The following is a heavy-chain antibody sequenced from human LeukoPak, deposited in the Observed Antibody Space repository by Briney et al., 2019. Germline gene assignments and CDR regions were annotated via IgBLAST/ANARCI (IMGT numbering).Heavy chain of an antibody. J-gene: IGHJ4*02. Sequence: GGSLRLSCAASGFTFDDYAMHWVRQAPGKGLEWVSGISWNSGSRGHADSVKGRFTISRDNAKNSLYLQMNSLRAEDTAVYYCTELDCNSTNCHDYWGQGTLVTVSS. CDR2: ISWNSGSR. CDR3: TELDCNSTNCHDY. CDR1: GFTFDDYA. D-gene: IGHD2-2*01. V-gene: IGHV3-9*01.